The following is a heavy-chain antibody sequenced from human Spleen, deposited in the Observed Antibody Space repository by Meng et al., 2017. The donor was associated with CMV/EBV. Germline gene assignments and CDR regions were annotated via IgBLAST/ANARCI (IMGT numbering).Heavy chain of an antibody. D-gene: IGHD4-11*01. V-gene: IGHV3-30*04. Sequence: GESLKISCAASGFTFSSYAMHWVRQAPGKGLEWVAVISYDGSNKYYADSVKGRFTISRDNSKNTLYLQMNSLRAEDTAVYYCAGRLQRADYWGQGTLVTVSS. J-gene: IGHJ4*02. CDR2: ISYDGSNK. CDR1: GFTFSSYA. CDR3: AGRLQRADY.